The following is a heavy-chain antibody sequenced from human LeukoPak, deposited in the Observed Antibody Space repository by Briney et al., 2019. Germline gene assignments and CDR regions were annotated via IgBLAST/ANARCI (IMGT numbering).Heavy chain of an antibody. CDR3: AKDLGPTGDLALDF. J-gene: IGHJ4*02. CDR1: GYNSAGYG. CDR2: ISGDGVTT. D-gene: IGHD7-27*01. V-gene: IGHV3-43*02. Sequence: GASVRLSCEASGYNSAGYGMHWVRQAPGKGLEWVSRISGDGVTTYYADSVQGRFTISRDNSKSSPFLEMNSLGPEDSALYYCAKDLGPTGDLALDFWGQGTLVTVSS.